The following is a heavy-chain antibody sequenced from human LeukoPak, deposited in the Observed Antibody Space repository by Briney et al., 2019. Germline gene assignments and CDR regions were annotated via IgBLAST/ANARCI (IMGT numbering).Heavy chain of an antibody. CDR3: TRDPWIQPLKYFDY. CDR2: IRSKAYGGTT. D-gene: IGHD5-18*01. CDR1: GFTFGDYA. Sequence: GGSLRLSCTASGFTFGDYAMSWFRQAPGKGLEWVGFIRSKAYGGTTEYAASVKGRFTISRDDSKSIAYLQMNSLKTEDTAVYYCTRDPWIQPLKYFDYWGQGTLVTVSS. V-gene: IGHV3-49*03. J-gene: IGHJ4*02.